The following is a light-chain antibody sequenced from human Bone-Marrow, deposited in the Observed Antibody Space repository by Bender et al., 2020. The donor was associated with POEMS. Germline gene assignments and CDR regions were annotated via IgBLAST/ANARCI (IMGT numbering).Light chain of an antibody. V-gene: IGLV2-11*01. J-gene: IGLJ2*01. Sequence: QSALTQPRSVSGSPGQSVTISCTGTSSDVGAYDYVSWYQQEPGKAPKLIIFDVSKRPSGVPDRFSGSKSGTTASLSISGLQAEGGAYYYCSSYTSTTTPVVVGGGSKVTVL. CDR2: DVS. CDR3: SSYTSTTTPVV. CDR1: SSDVGAYDY.